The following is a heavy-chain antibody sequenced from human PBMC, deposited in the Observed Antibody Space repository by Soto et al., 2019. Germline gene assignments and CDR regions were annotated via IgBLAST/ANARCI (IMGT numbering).Heavy chain of an antibody. D-gene: IGHD3-10*01. CDR1: GFTVSSNY. J-gene: IGHJ6*03. CDR3: ARDFGEYHMDV. Sequence: GGSLRLSCAASGFTVSSNYMSWVRQAPGKGLEWVSVIYSGGSTYYADSVKGRFTISRDNSKNTLYLQMNSLRAEDTAVYYCARDFGEYHMDVWGKGTTVTVSS. V-gene: IGHV3-66*01. CDR2: IYSGGST.